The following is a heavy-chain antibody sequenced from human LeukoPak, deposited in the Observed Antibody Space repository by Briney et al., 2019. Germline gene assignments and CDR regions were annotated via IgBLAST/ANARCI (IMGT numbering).Heavy chain of an antibody. J-gene: IGHJ4*02. Sequence: AGGSLRLSCAASGFSFMNAWMIWVRQAPGKGLEWVGRIKSNADGGTPDYAAPARGRFTISRDDSENTLYLQMNSLKTEDTAVYYCTTFYHEYSPYWGRGTLVTVSS. CDR2: IKSNADGGTP. V-gene: IGHV3-15*01. CDR1: GFSFMNAW. CDR3: TTFYHEYSPY. D-gene: IGHD2/OR15-2a*01.